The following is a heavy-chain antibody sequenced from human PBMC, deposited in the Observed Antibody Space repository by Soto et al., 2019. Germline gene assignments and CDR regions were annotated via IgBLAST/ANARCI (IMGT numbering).Heavy chain of an antibody. V-gene: IGHV3-23*01. Sequence: EVQLLESGGGLLQPGGSLRLSCAASGFTFSSYAMSWVRQAPGKGLEWVSAISGSGGSTYYADSVKGRFTISRDNSKNTLYMQMNSLRAEDTAVYYCANLFTYSSSPDGSADYWGQGTLVTVSS. CDR1: GFTFSSYA. J-gene: IGHJ4*02. D-gene: IGHD6-13*01. CDR2: ISGSGGST. CDR3: ANLFTYSSSPDGSADY.